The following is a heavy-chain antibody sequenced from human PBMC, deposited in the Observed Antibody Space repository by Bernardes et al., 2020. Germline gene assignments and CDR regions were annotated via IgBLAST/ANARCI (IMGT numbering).Heavy chain of an antibody. D-gene: IGHD6-6*01. CDR1: GGSISSYY. CDR3: ARVPRAARAIYYYMDV. J-gene: IGHJ6*03. CDR2: SYFSGFT. V-gene: IGHV4-59*01. Sequence: WETLSLTCTVSGGSISSYYWSWIRQSPGKGLEWIGYSYFSGFTNYNPSLKSRVTISVDTSKKQFSLKLSSVTAADTAVYYCARVPRAARAIYYYMDVWGKGTTVTVSS.